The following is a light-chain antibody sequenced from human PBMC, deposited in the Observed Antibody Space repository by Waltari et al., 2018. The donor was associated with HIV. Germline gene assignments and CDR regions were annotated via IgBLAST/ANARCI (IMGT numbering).Light chain of an antibody. V-gene: IGLV3-21*04. Sequence: SYVLTQPPSVSVAPGKTARITCGGNNIGSKGVHWYQQKPGQAPVLVIYYDSHRPSGFHERFSGSKSGNTATRTISRVEAGDEADYYCQLWDGTGDHPGVFGTGTQVTVL. CDR1: NIGSKG. CDR3: QLWDGTGDHPGV. J-gene: IGLJ1*01. CDR2: YDS.